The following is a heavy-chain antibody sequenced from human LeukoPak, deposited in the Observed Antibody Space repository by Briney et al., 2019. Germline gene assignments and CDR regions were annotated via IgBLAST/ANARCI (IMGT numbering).Heavy chain of an antibody. J-gene: IGHJ4*02. CDR3: AKYCTNGVCYVFDS. Sequence: PGGSLRLSCAASGFTFSSYSMNWVRQAPGKGLEWVSSISSSSSYIYYADSVKGRFTISRDNAKNSLYLQMNSLRAEDTAVYYCAKYCTNGVCYVFDSWGQGTLVTVSS. D-gene: IGHD2-8*01. CDR1: GFTFSSYS. V-gene: IGHV3-21*01. CDR2: ISSSSSYI.